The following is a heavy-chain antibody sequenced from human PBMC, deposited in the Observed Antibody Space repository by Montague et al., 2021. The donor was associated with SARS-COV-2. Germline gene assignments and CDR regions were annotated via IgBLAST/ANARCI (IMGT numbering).Heavy chain of an antibody. V-gene: IGHV3-23*01. Sequence: SLRLSCAASGFTFSSYSMSWVRQAPGKGLEWVSTISISDGNTYYADSVKGRFTISRDKSKNTLYLQMNSLRAEDTVVYYCAKDRQQLGDVAFDIWGQGTMVTVSS. D-gene: IGHD6-13*01. J-gene: IGHJ3*02. CDR2: ISISDGNT. CDR3: AKDRQQLGDVAFDI. CDR1: GFTFSSYS.